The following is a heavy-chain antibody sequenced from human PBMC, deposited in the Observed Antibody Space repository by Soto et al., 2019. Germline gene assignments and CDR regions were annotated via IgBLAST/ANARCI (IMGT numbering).Heavy chain of an antibody. CDR3: AKDSPVEYYYDSSGYYAPFDY. J-gene: IGHJ4*02. CDR2: ISGSCGST. CDR1: GFTFSSYA. D-gene: IGHD3-22*01. Sequence: GSLRLSSAAAGFTFSSYAMSWVRQAPGKGLEWVSAISGSCGSTYYADSVKGRFTISRDNSKNTLYLQMNSLRAEDTAVYYCAKDSPVEYYYDSSGYYAPFDYWGQGPLVPVS. V-gene: IGHV3-23*01.